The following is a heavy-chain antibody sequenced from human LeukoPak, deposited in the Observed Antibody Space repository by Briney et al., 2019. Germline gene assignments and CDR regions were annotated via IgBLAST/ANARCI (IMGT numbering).Heavy chain of an antibody. CDR2: IYYSGAT. V-gene: IGHV4-39*02. CDR3: AREIVSSVES. J-gene: IGHJ4*02. D-gene: IGHD6-6*01. Sequence: SETLSLTCTVPGDPISNTRYHWGWIRQPPGKGLEWIGSIYYSGATYYNPSLKSRVTISVDTSRNHFSLKLSSVTAADTAVYHCAREIVSSVESWGQGSLVTVSS. CDR1: GDPISNTRYH.